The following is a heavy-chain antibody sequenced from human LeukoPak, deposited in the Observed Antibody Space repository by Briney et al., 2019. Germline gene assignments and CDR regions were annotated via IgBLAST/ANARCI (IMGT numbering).Heavy chain of an antibody. CDR1: GSTFTSYD. CDR2: MNPNSGNT. Sequence: GASVKVSCKASGSTFTSYDINWVRQATGQGLEWMGWMNPNSGNTGYAQKFQGRVTMTRNTSISTAYMELSSLRSEDTAVYYCARGMMITFGGVIVHDYWGQGTLVAVSS. J-gene: IGHJ4*02. D-gene: IGHD3-16*02. V-gene: IGHV1-8*01. CDR3: ARGMMITFGGVIVHDY.